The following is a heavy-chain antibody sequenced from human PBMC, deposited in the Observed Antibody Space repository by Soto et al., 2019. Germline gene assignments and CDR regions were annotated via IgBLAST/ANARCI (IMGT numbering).Heavy chain of an antibody. CDR2: IIPILGIA. V-gene: IGHV1-69*02. Sequence: SVKVSCKASGGTFSSYTISWVRQAPGQGLEWTGRIIPILGIANYAQKFQGRVTITADKSTSTAYMELSSPRSEDTAVYYCARRCSGGSCYSRPFDYWGQGTLVTVSS. CDR1: GGTFSSYT. D-gene: IGHD2-15*01. J-gene: IGHJ4*02. CDR3: ARRCSGGSCYSRPFDY.